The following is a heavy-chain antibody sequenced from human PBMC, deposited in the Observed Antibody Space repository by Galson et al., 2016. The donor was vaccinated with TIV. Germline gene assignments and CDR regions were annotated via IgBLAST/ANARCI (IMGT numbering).Heavy chain of an antibody. Sequence: PALVKPTQTLTLTCSFSGFSLTTSGVGVGWIRQPPRKALEWLGFIYWDDRKLYSPSLKNRLTITRDTSKNQVVLTMTSMDPVDTATYYCAHRGDGHNKIFDYWGQGTLVTVSS. V-gene: IGHV2-5*02. D-gene: IGHD5-24*01. J-gene: IGHJ4*02. CDR1: GFSLTTSGVG. CDR3: AHRGDGHNKIFDY. CDR2: IYWDDRK.